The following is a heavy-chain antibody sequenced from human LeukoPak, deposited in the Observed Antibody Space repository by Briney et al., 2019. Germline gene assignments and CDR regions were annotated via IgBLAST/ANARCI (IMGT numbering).Heavy chain of an antibody. V-gene: IGHV3-11*01. CDR3: ARDLQGVDTAMGDYYYMDV. J-gene: IGHJ6*03. D-gene: IGHD5-18*01. CDR2: ISSSGSTI. CDR1: GFTFSDYY. Sequence: GGSLRLSCAASGFTFSDYYMSWIRQAPGKGLEWVSYISSSGSTIYYADSVKGRFTISRDNSKNTLYLQMNSLRSEDTAVYYCARDLQGVDTAMGDYYYMDVWGKGTTVTVSS.